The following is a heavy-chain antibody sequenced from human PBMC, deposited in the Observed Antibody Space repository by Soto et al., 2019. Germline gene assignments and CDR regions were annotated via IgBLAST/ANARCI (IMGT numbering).Heavy chain of an antibody. J-gene: IGHJ4*02. V-gene: IGHV3-23*01. CDR3: AKAGTHSYFDY. Sequence: QPGGSLRLSCAASGFTFSIYAMNWVRQAPGKGLEWVSALSPSDGSTYYADSVKGRSTISRDNSKNTLYLQMSSLRAEDTAMYYCAKAGTHSYFDYWGQGTLVTVSS. CDR1: GFTFSIYA. D-gene: IGHD1-1*01. CDR2: LSPSDGST.